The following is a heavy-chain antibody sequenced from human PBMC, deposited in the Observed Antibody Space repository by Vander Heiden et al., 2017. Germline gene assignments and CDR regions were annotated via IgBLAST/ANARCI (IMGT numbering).Heavy chain of an antibody. CDR2: INPNSGGT. V-gene: IGHV1-2*02. CDR1: GYTFTGYY. CDR3: ARDLLVGAPLPPDY. J-gene: IGHJ4*02. D-gene: IGHD1-26*01. Sequence: QVQLVQSGAEVKKPGASVKVSCKASGYTFTGYYMHWVRQAPGQGLEWMGWINPNSGGTNYAQKLQGRVTMTRDTSISTAYMELSRLRSDDTAVYYCARDLLVGAPLPPDYWGQGTLVTVSS.